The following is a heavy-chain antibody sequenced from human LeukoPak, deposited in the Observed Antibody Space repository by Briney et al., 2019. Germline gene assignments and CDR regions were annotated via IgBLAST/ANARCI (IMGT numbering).Heavy chain of an antibody. CDR2: ISSSSSTI. J-gene: IGHJ4*02. D-gene: IGHD1-1*01. CDR3: AREVPLDY. Sequence: AGGSLRLSCAASEFSVGSNYMTWVRQAPGKGLEWVSYISSSSSTIYYADSVKGRFTISRDNAKNSLYLQMNSLRAEDTAVYYCAREVPLDYWGQGTLVTVSS. CDR1: EFSVGSNY. V-gene: IGHV3-48*01.